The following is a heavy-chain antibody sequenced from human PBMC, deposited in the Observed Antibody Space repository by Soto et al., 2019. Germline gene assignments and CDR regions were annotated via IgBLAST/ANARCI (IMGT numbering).Heavy chain of an antibody. Sequence: PGGSLRLSCAASGFSFSTYAMTWVRQAPGKGLEWVSSISDNGYTNYTESVKGRFSVSRDNSKNMLNLQMDSLRAEDTALYYCAKERNVWDAVVVWGADAWGQGTAVTVSS. CDR3: AKERNVWDAVVVWGADA. CDR1: GFSFSTYA. V-gene: IGHV3-23*01. J-gene: IGHJ6*02. D-gene: IGHD2-15*01. CDR2: ISDNGYT.